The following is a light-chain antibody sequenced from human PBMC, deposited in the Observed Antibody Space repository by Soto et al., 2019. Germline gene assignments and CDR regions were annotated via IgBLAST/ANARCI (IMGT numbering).Light chain of an antibody. CDR1: SSNIGAGYD. J-gene: IGLJ2*01. V-gene: IGLV1-40*01. Sequence: QSVLTQPPSVSGAPGQRVTISCTGNSSNIGAGYDVHWYQQLPGTAPKLLIYGNTDRPSVVPDRLAGSKSGTSASLSITVLQAEDEADYYCQSYDSSSLIVVFAGGTKLTVL. CDR3: QSYDSSSLIVV. CDR2: GNT.